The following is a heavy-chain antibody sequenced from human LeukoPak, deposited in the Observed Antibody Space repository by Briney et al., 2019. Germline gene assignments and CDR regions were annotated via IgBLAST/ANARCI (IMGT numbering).Heavy chain of an antibody. Sequence: SETLSLTCTVSGGSISSYYWSWIRQPPGKGLEWIGFIYHSGSTNYNPSLRSRVTISVDTSKNQFSLKLSSVTAADTAVYYCARVNCSGGSCYHDYRGQGTLVTVSS. V-gene: IGHV4-59*01. D-gene: IGHD2-15*01. CDR1: GGSISSYY. J-gene: IGHJ4*02. CDR2: IYHSGST. CDR3: ARVNCSGGSCYHDY.